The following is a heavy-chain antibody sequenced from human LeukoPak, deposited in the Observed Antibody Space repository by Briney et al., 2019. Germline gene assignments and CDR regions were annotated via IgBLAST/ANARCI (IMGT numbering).Heavy chain of an antibody. CDR1: GFTFSNAW. V-gene: IGHV3-15*05. CDR3: ATTGGSYYDY. Sequence: GGSLRLSCAASGFTFSNAWMNWVRQAPGRGLEWVGRIKKKTDGGTTDYGAPVKGRFTISRDDSGNTVSLQMNSLRAEDTAVYYCATTGGSYYDYWGQGTLVTVSS. D-gene: IGHD1-26*01. CDR2: IKKKTDGGTT. J-gene: IGHJ4*02.